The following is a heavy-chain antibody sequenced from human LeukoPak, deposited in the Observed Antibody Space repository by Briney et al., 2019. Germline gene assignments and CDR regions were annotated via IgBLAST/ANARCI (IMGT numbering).Heavy chain of an antibody. V-gene: IGHV3-23*01. J-gene: IGHJ4*02. D-gene: IGHD5-12*01. CDR2: ISPGGGPT. CDR3: AKDGAWLRFDD. CDR1: GFPFSIHG. Sequence: PGGTLRLSCAGSGFPFSIHGMNWVRQAPGKGLEWVSGISPGGGPTYYADSVKGRFTISREDSKNTLYLQMNNLGAEDTAVYYCAKDGAWLRFDDWGQGILVTVSS.